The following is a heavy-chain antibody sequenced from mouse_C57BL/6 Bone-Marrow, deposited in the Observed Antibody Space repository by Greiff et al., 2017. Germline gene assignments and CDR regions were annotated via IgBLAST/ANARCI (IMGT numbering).Heavy chain of an antibody. CDR1: GYTFTDYY. CDR3: ARWGYYYGSSLWYFDV. Sequence: VQLQQSGPELVKPGASVKISCKASGYTFTDYYINWVKQRPGPGLDLIGWIFPGSGSSFNNEQFKGTATLTVAQSSSTAYMLLSSPTSEDSAVYCCARWGYYYGSSLWYFDVWGTGTTVTVSS. D-gene: IGHD1-1*01. V-gene: IGHV1-75*01. CDR2: IFPGSGSS. J-gene: IGHJ1*03.